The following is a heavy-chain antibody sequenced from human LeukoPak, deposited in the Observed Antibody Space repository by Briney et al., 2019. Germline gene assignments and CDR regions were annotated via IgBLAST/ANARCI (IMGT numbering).Heavy chain of an antibody. CDR3: ARVGEDYYDSRD. CDR1: GYTFTSYF. Sequence: GASVKVSCKASGYTFTSYFMHWVRQAPGQGLEWMGIINSSGGSTSYAQKFQGRVTMTTDTSTSTAYMELRSLRSDDTAVYYCARVGEDYYDSRDWGQGTLVTVSS. J-gene: IGHJ4*02. V-gene: IGHV1-46*01. D-gene: IGHD3-22*01. CDR2: INSSGGST.